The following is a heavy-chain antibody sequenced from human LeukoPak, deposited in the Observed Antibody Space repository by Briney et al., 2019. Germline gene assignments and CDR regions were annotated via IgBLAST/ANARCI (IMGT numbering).Heavy chain of an antibody. D-gene: IGHD3-16*01. V-gene: IGHV3-48*03. CDR1: GFTFSIYE. CDR3: ARSGGNFDY. Sequence: GGSLRLSCAASGFTFSIYEMNWDRQAPGKGLEWVSYISAGGTTIHYADSVKGRFTISRDNAKNSLYLQMNSLRAEDTAVYYCARSGGNFDYWGQGTLVTVSS. J-gene: IGHJ4*02. CDR2: ISAGGTTI.